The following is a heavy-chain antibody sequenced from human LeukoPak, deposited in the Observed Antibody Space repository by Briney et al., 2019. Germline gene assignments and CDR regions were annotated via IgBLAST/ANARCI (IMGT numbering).Heavy chain of an antibody. Sequence: ASVTVSCKASGYTFTSYYMHWVRQAPGQGLEWMGIINPSGGSTSYAQKFQGRVTMTRDTSTSTVYMELSSLRSEDTAVYYCARDSGGNSDVLPAVIGGSFDYWGQGTLVTVSS. V-gene: IGHV1-46*01. D-gene: IGHD4-23*01. CDR1: GYTFTSYY. CDR2: INPSGGST. J-gene: IGHJ4*02. CDR3: ARDSGGNSDVLPAVIGGSFDY.